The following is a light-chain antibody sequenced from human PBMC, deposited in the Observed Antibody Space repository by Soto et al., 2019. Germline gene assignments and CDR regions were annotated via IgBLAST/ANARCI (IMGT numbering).Light chain of an antibody. Sequence: QSALTQPPSASGSPGQSVSISCTGTGSDVGGYDYVSWYQQRPDKAPKLIIYEVDKRPSGVPDRFSGSKSGNSAYLTVSGLQTVDEADYYCSSYAGRNYAVFGRGTQLTVL. CDR3: SSYAGRNYAV. CDR1: GSDVGGYDY. J-gene: IGLJ7*01. CDR2: EVD. V-gene: IGLV2-8*01.